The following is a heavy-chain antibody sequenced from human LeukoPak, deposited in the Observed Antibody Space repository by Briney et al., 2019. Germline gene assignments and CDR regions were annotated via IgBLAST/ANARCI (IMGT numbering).Heavy chain of an antibody. CDR3: ARDPYSSSWYRMNNWFDP. V-gene: IGHV3-23*01. Sequence: GGSLRLSCAASGFTFSSYAMSWVRQAPGKGLEWVSAISGSGGSTYYADSVKGRFTISRDNSKNTLYLQMNSLRAEDTAVYYCARDPYSSSWYRMNNWFDPWGQGTLVTVSS. D-gene: IGHD6-13*01. J-gene: IGHJ5*02. CDR1: GFTFSSYA. CDR2: ISGSGGST.